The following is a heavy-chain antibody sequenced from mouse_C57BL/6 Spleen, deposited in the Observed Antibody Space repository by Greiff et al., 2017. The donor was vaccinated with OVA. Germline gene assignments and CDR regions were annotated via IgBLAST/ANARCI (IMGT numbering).Heavy chain of an antibody. CDR1: GYTFTSYW. CDR3: ARLGYGYPFDY. J-gene: IGHJ2*01. V-gene: IGHV1-59*01. D-gene: IGHD2-2*01. Sequence: QVQLQQPGAELVRPGTSVKLSCKASGYTFTSYWMHWVKQRPGQGLEWIGVIDPSDSYTNYNQKFKGKATLTVDTSSSTAYMQLSSLTSEDSAVYYCARLGYGYPFDYWGQGTTLTVSS. CDR2: IDPSDSYT.